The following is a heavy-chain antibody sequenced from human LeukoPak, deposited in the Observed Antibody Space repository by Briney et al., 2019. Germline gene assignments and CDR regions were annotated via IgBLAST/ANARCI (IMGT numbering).Heavy chain of an antibody. J-gene: IGHJ4*02. CDR2: ISDSGDTT. CDR3: AKGRTGYIPDY. D-gene: IGHD6-13*01. V-gene: IGHV3-23*01. CDR1: GFTFSTYT. Sequence: GGSLRLSCAASGFTFSTYTMNWVRQAPGKGLEWVSVISDSGDTTFYADSVKGRFTISRDNSKKTLYLQMNSLRAEDTAVYYCAKGRTGYIPDYWGQGTLVTVSS.